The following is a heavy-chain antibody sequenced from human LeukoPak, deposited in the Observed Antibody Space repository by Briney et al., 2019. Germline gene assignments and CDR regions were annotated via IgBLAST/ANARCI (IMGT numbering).Heavy chain of an antibody. V-gene: IGHV3-23*01. CDR1: GFTFSSYA. Sequence: GGSLRLSCAASGFTFSSYAMSWVRQAPGKGLEWVSAISGSGGSTYYADSVKGRFTISGDNSKNTLYLQMNSLRAEDTAVYYCAKPGLALRYYFDYWGQGTLVTVSS. CDR2: ISGSGGST. CDR3: AKPGLALRYYFDY. D-gene: IGHD3/OR15-3a*01. J-gene: IGHJ4*02.